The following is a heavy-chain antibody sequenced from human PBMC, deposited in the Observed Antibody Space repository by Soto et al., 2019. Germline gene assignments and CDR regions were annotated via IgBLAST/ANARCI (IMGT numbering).Heavy chain of an antibody. V-gene: IGHV4-31*03. Sequence: SETLSLTCTVSGGSISSGGYYWSWIRQHPGKGLEWIGYIYYSGSTYYNPSLKSRVTISVDTSKNQFSLKLSSVTAADTAVYYCARDSAGTYYYDSSGDEAFDIWGQGTMVTVSS. J-gene: IGHJ3*02. CDR1: GGSISSGGYY. CDR3: ARDSAGTYYYDSSGDEAFDI. D-gene: IGHD3-22*01. CDR2: IYYSGST.